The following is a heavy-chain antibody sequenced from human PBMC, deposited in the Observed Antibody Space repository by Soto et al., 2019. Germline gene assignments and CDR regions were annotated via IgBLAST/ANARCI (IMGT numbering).Heavy chain of an antibody. CDR2: IWFDGATK. J-gene: IGHJ4*02. CDR3: GRGGFSTNWRFDY. D-gene: IGHD6-13*01. V-gene: IGHV3-33*01. Sequence: QVQLVESGGGVVQPGRSLRLSCAASGFTFSDYATHWVRQAPGKGLEWVASIWFDGATKYYADSVKGRFTISRDNSKNTVYLQMNSLRAEDSALYHCGRGGFSTNWRFDYWGQGTLVAVSS. CDR1: GFTFSDYA.